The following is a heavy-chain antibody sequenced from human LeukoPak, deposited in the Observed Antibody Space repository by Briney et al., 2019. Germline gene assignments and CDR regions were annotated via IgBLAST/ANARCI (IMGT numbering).Heavy chain of an antibody. CDR2: ISFDGSKT. D-gene: IGHD6-6*01. Sequence: GRSLRLSCAASGFTFSSYAMHWVRQAPGKGLEWVAVISFDGSKTYYADSMKGRCTISRDNSKNTLYLQMNSLRAEDTAAYYYARDRQPYYHYYGMDVWGQGTTVSVSS. V-gene: IGHV3-30-3*01. CDR1: GFTFSSYA. J-gene: IGHJ6*02. CDR3: ARDRQPYYHYYGMDV.